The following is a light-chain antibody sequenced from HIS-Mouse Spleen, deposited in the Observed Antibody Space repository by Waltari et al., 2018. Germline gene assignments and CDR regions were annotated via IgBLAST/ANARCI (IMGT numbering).Light chain of an antibody. CDR3: QVWDSSTVV. J-gene: IGLJ2*01. Sequence: SYELTQPLSVSVALGQTARITCGGNNIGSKNVHWYQQKPGQAPVLVIHRDSNRPSGIPERFSGTNSGNKATLTISRAQAVDEADYYCQVWDSSTVVLGGGTKLTVL. CDR1: NIGSKN. CDR2: RDS. V-gene: IGLV3-9*01.